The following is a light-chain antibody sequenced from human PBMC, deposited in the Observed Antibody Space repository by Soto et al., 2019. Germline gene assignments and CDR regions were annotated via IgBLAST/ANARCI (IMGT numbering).Light chain of an antibody. CDR3: QQSYSTPRT. V-gene: IGKV1-39*01. CDR1: QSISSY. J-gene: IGKJ2*01. Sequence: DIQMTQSPSSLSASVGDRVTITCRASQSISSYLNWYQQKPGKAPKLLIYAASSLQSGVPSRFSGSESGTDFTLTISSLQPEDFASYYCQQSYSTPRTFCHGTKREIK. CDR2: AAS.